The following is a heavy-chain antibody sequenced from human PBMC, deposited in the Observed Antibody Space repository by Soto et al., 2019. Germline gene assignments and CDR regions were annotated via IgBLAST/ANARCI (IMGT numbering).Heavy chain of an antibody. CDR2: ISYSGST. CDR1: GGSMSSHY. Sequence: PSVTLSLTCTVSGGSMSSHYWTWLRQPPGKGLEWIGYISYSGSTYYNPSLKSRVTTSADTSRNQFSLKLSSVIAADTAVYYCARADPDASVGYWGQGTLVTVSS. D-gene: IGHD3-16*01. V-gene: IGHV4-59*11. J-gene: IGHJ4*02. CDR3: ARADPDASVGY.